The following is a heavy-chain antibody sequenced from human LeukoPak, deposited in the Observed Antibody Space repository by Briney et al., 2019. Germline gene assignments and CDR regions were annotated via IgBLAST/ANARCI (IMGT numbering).Heavy chain of an antibody. D-gene: IGHD3-10*01. CDR2: IYTSVST. J-gene: IGHJ4*02. V-gene: IGHV4-61*02. Sequence: SETLSLTCTVSGGSISSGSYYWSWIRQPAGKGLEWIVRIYTSVSTNYNPSRKSRITLSVDTSKNQFSLKMSSVTAEDTAVYYCARVYGSGSYFGGVYFDYWGQGTLVTVSS. CDR1: GGSISSGSYY. CDR3: ARVYGSGSYFGGVYFDY.